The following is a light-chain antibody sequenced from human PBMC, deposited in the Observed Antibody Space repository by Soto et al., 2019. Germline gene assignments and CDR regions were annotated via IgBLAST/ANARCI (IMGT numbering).Light chain of an antibody. CDR3: SSYTTGSTLYV. V-gene: IGLV2-14*01. J-gene: IGLJ1*01. Sequence: QSVLTQPASVTGSPGQSITISCTGSSNDIGAYKYVSWYQQYPGKAPNLIIFEVSNRPSGVSNRFSGSKSGNTASLTIAGLQAEDEADYHCSSYTTGSTLYVFGGGTKVTVL. CDR2: EVS. CDR1: SNDIGAYKY.